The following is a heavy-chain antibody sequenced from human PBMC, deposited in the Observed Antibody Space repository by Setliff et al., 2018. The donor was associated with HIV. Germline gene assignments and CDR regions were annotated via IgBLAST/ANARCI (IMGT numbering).Heavy chain of an antibody. CDR3: ARDRVVGAPNAFDI. Sequence: ASVKVSCKASGYTFTSYAMHWVRQAPGQRLEWMGWINTGKGNTKYSQNFQGRVTITRDTSTSTVYMELSSLRSEDTAVYYCARDRVVGAPNAFDIWGQGTMVTVSS. CDR1: GYTFTSYA. V-gene: IGHV1-3*04. J-gene: IGHJ3*02. D-gene: IGHD1-26*01. CDR2: INTGKGNT.